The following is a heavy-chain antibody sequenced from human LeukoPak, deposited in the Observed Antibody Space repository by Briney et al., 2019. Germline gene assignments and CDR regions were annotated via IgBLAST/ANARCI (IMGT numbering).Heavy chain of an antibody. CDR3: VKDGSGSYYTYYFDY. D-gene: IGHD3-10*01. Sequence: GGSLRLSCSASGFTFSRYAMHWVRQAPGKGLEYVSSISSNGGSTYYADSVKGRFTISRDNSKNTLYLQMSSLRAEDTAVYYCVKDGSGSYYTYYFDYWGQGTLVTVSS. CDR1: GFTFSRYA. V-gene: IGHV3-64D*06. J-gene: IGHJ4*02. CDR2: ISSNGGST.